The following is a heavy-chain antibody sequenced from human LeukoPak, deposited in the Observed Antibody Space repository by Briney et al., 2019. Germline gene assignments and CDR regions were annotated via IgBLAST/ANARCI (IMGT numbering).Heavy chain of an antibody. CDR3: ARERSYYGMDV. J-gene: IGHJ6*02. V-gene: IGHV4-39*02. Sequence: SETLSLTCTVSLGSISSTSYYWGWIRQPPGKGLEWIGNIYYSGSTYYNPSLKSRVTISIDTSENQLSLKMSSVTAADTAVYYCARERSYYGMDVWGQGTTVTVSS. CDR1: LGSISSTSYY. CDR2: IYYSGST.